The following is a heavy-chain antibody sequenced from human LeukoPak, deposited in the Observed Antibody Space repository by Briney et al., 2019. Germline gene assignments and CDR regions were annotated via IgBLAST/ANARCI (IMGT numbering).Heavy chain of an antibody. D-gene: IGHD3-10*01. CDR3: AKSNPRRWFGEPLYFDY. CDR1: GFTFSSYH. Sequence: GGSLRLSCVVSGFTFSSYHMNWVRQAPGKGLEWVAFIRYDGSNKYYADSVKGRFTISRDNSKNTLYLQMNSLRAEDTAVYYCAKSNPRRWFGEPLYFDYWGQGTLVTVSS. J-gene: IGHJ4*02. CDR2: IRYDGSNK. V-gene: IGHV3-30*02.